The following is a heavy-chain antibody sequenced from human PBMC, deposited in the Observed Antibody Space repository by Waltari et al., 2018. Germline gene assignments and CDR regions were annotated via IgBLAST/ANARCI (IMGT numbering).Heavy chain of an antibody. D-gene: IGHD6-19*01. CDR1: GVNFRNYW. V-gene: IGHV3-7*01. CDR3: AISGFSGGCTSGCYRF. J-gene: IGHJ4*02. Sequence: VQLVESGGGSVQPGGSLRLSCAASGVNFRNYWMIWVRQAQGKGLEWVANIKQDGSEQYYVDSVKGRFSISRDNAKNSLFLEVNSLRVEDTAVYYCAISGFSGGCTSGCYRFWGQGTLVTVSS. CDR2: IKQDGSEQ.